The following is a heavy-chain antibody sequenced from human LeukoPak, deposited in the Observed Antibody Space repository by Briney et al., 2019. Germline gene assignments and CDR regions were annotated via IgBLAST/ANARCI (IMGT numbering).Heavy chain of an antibody. CDR2: INPNSGGT. CDR1: GYTFTGYY. CDR3: AGGGDTALLPYYYYFMDV. D-gene: IGHD5-18*01. Sequence: ASVKLSCKPSGYTFTGYYMHWVRRSPVQGVEWMGWINPNSGGTNYAQKFHGRVTMTRDTTIRQAYMELSRLRSDDTAVYYCAGGGDTALLPYYYYFMDVWGKGTTVTVSS. J-gene: IGHJ6*03. V-gene: IGHV1-2*02.